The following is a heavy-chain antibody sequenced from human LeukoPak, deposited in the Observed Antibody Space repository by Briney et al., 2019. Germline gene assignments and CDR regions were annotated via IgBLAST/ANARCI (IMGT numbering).Heavy chain of an antibody. J-gene: IGHJ3*02. V-gene: IGHV3-33*01. Sequence: GRSLRLSCAAPGFTFSSYGMHWARQAPGKGLEWVAVIWYDGSNKYYADSVKGRFTISRDNSKNTLYLQMNSLRAEDTAVYYCARVKNYYDSSGDDAFDIWGQGTMVTVSS. CDR3: ARVKNYYDSSGDDAFDI. CDR2: IWYDGSNK. CDR1: GFTFSSYG. D-gene: IGHD3-22*01.